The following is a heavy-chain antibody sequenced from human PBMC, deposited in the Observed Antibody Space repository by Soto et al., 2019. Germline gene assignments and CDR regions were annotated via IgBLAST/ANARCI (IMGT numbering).Heavy chain of an antibody. V-gene: IGHV1-8*01. D-gene: IGHD2-15*01. CDR3: ARIKGDNCSGGSCYFWFDP. J-gene: IGHJ5*02. Sequence: QVQLVQSGAEVKKPGASVKVSCKASGYTFTSYDINWVRQATGQGLEWMGWMNPNSGNTGYAQKFKGRVTMTRNTSISTAYMELSSLRSEDTAVYYCARIKGDNCSGGSCYFWFDPWGQGTLVTVSS. CDR2: MNPNSGNT. CDR1: GYTFTSYD.